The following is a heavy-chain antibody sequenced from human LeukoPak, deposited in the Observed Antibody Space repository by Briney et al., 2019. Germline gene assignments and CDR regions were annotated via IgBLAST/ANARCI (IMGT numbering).Heavy chain of an antibody. CDR3: ARYCSGVRCYSGYDY. Sequence: GGSLRLSCAASGFTFSTYAMHWVRQTPGKGLEYVSAISTNGGGTYYANSVKGRFTISRDNSKNTLYLQMGSLRAEDMAVYYCARYCSGVRCYSGYDYWGQGTLVTVSS. V-gene: IGHV3-64*01. CDR1: GFTFSTYA. D-gene: IGHD2-15*01. J-gene: IGHJ4*02. CDR2: ISTNGGGT.